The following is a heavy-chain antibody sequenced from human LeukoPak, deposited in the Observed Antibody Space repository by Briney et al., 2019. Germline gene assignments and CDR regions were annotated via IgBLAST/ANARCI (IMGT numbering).Heavy chain of an antibody. CDR2: IHSSGTT. CDR3: ARQDPWRFFEK. CDR1: SGSINNYY. Sequence: SETLSLTCTVSSGSINNYYWSWIRQTPGKRLEWIGYIHSSGTTNYNPSLKSRVTISLDTSKNQFSLKVYSATVADTAVYYCARQDPWRFFEKWGQGTLVTVSS. J-gene: IGHJ4*02. V-gene: IGHV4-59*08. D-gene: IGHD3-3*01.